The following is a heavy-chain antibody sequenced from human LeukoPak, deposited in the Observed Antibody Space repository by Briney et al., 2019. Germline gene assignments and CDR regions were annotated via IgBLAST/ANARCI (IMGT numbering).Heavy chain of an antibody. CDR1: GGSISSYY. J-gene: IGHJ6*03. CDR2: VFTSGIISGNT. Sequence: PSETLSLTCTVSGGSISSYYWSWIRQPPGKGLEWIGRVFTSGIISGNTNYNPSVKSRVTISVDTSKNQFSLKLSSVTAADTAVYYCARRGKNFDWIYYYYYMDVWGKGTTVTISS. CDR3: ARRGKNFDWIYYYYYMDV. V-gene: IGHV4-4*07. D-gene: IGHD3-9*01.